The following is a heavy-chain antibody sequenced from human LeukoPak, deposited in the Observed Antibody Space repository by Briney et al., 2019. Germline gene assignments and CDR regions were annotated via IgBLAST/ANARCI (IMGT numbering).Heavy chain of an antibody. CDR1: GFTFSSYA. D-gene: IGHD1-26*01. CDR2: ISGSGGST. CDR3: ARGPYSGSRSHLDY. V-gene: IGHV3-23*01. J-gene: IGHJ4*02. Sequence: GGSLRLSCAASGFTFSSYAMSWVRQAPGKGLEWVSAISGSGGSTYYADSEKGRFTISRDNSKNTLYLQMNSLRAEDTAVYYCARGPYSGSRSHLDYWGQGTLVTVSS.